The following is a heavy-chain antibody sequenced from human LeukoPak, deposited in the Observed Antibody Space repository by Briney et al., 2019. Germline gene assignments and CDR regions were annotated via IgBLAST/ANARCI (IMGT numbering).Heavy chain of an antibody. J-gene: IGHJ4*02. CDR1: GFIFSSYA. Sequence: GGSLRLSCAASGFIFSSYAMNWVRQAPGKGLEWVSSISGSGGNTYYTDSVKGRFTISRDNSKNTLYLEMNNLRAEDTALYYCAKDRYNNKWNYFGNWGQGTLVTVSS. V-gene: IGHV3-23*01. CDR2: ISGSGGNT. CDR3: AKDRYNNKWNYFGN. D-gene: IGHD3-16*02.